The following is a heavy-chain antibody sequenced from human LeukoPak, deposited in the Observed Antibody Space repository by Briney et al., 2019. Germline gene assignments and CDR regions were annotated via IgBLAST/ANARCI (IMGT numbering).Heavy chain of an antibody. CDR3: AKDFRGGSGWYIPLFDY. D-gene: IGHD6-19*01. CDR1: GFTFSSYA. V-gene: IGHV3-23*01. J-gene: IGHJ4*02. Sequence: GSLRLSCAASGFTFSSYAMSWVRQAPGKGLEWVSAISGSGGSTYYADSVKGRFTISRDNSKNTLYLQMNSLRAEDTAVYYCAKDFRGGSGWYIPLFDYWGQGTLVTVSS. CDR2: ISGSGGST.